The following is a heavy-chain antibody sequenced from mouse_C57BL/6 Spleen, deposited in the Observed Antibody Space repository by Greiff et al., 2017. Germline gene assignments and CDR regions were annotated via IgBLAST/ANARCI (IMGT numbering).Heavy chain of an antibody. J-gene: IGHJ4*01. D-gene: IGHD2-5*01. CDR2: INPNNGGT. V-gene: IGHV1-18*01. Sequence: VQLQQSGPELVKPGASVKIPCKASGYTFTDYNMDWVKQSHGKSLEWIGDINPNNGGTIYNQKFKGKATLTVDKSSSTAYMELRSLTSEDTAVYYGARWDYSNYEGYAMDDWGQGTSVTVSS. CDR3: ARWDYSNYEGYAMDD. CDR1: GYTFTDYN.